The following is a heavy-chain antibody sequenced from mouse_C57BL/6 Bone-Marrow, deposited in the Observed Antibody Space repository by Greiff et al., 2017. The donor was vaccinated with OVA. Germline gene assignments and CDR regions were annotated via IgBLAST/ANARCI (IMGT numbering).Heavy chain of an antibody. CDR1: GFTFSDYY. J-gene: IGHJ1*03. CDR3: ARHGDGYWYFDV. D-gene: IGHD2-3*01. Sequence: EVQLVESGGGLVQPGGSLKLSCAASGFTFSDYYMYWVRQTPEKRLEWVAYISNGGGSTYYPDTVKGRCTISRDNAKNTLYLQMSRLTSEDTAMYYCARHGDGYWYFDVWGTGTTVTVSS. CDR2: ISNGGGST. V-gene: IGHV5-12*01.